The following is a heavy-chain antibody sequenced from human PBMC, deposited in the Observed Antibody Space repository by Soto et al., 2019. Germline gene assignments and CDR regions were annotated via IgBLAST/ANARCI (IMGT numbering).Heavy chain of an antibody. CDR1: GFTVKNYQ. CDR3: ARDPSTTAYYGLDX. Sequence: PGGSLRLSCEASGFTVKNYQMNWVRQAPGKGLEWVSVIYSGGVTYYPDYVKGRFTIIRDTSKNAVYLQMNSMRADDTAIYYCARDPSTTAYYGLDXWGQGTTVIVS. J-gene: IGHJ6*02. V-gene: IGHV3-53*01. CDR2: IYSGGVT.